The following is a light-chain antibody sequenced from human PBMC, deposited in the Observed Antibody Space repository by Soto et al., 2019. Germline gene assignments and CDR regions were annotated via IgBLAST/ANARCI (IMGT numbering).Light chain of an antibody. J-gene: IGKJ1*01. V-gene: IGKV1-27*01. CDR3: QRYDSVPRT. CDR2: DAS. CDR1: QGIKNF. Sequence: DIRMTQSPPSLSASVGDKVTITCRASQGIKNFLAWYHQKPGDIPKLLMYDASTRQSGASSRFSGSGSGTVFTLTINSLQPEDVGSYYCQRYDSVPRTFGQGTKVEVK.